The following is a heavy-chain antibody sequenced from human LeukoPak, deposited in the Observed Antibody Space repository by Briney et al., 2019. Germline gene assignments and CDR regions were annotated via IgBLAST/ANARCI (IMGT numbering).Heavy chain of an antibody. Sequence: GGSLRLSCAASGFTFSSYSMNWVRQAPGKGLEWVSSISSSSSYIHYADSVKGRFTISRDNAKNSLYLQMNSLRAEDTAVYYCASYQSSGDGMDVWGQGTTVTVSS. CDR2: ISSSSSYI. J-gene: IGHJ6*02. CDR1: GFTFSSYS. CDR3: ASYQSSGDGMDV. D-gene: IGHD2-2*01. V-gene: IGHV3-21*01.